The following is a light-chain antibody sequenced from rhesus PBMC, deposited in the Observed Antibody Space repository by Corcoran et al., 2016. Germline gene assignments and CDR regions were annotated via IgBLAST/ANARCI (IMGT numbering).Light chain of an antibody. CDR2: KAS. Sequence: DIQMTQSPSSLSASVGDTVTITCRASQSISSWLAWYQQKPGKAPKLLSYKASSLQSAVPSRFSGSGSWTDFTLTISSLQSEDFATYYCQQYSSRPFTFGPGTKLDIK. CDR3: QQYSSRPFT. CDR1: QSISSW. V-gene: IGKV1-22*01. J-gene: IGKJ3*01.